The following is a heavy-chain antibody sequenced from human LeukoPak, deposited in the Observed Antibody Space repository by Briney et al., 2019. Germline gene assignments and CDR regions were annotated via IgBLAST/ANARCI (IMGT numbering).Heavy chain of an antibody. D-gene: IGHD6-13*01. CDR3: AKDSSTWYLAFDY. Sequence: GGSLRLSCAASGFIFSDSFMSWIRQAPGKGLEWVAYISSSSSNIYYADSVKGRFTISRDNAKNSLNLQMNSLRAEDTAVYYCAKDSSTWYLAFDYWGQGTLVTVSS. CDR1: GFIFSDSF. CDR2: ISSSSSNI. V-gene: IGHV3-11*01. J-gene: IGHJ4*02.